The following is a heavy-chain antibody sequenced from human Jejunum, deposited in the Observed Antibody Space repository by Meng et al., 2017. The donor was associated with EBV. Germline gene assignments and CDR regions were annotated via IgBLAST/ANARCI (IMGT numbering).Heavy chain of an antibody. J-gene: IGHJ4*02. Sequence: QVRLVECGAEVKKPGASVKVSGKASGYTFTTYFLHWVRPAPGQGLEWMGIINTRGGTTTYAQGFQGRVTMSRDTSTGTVYMDLSGLTSEDTAMYYCARTFGDYDAFDYWGQGTLVTVSS. V-gene: IGHV1-46*01. CDR1: GYTFTTYF. CDR3: ARTFGDYDAFDY. D-gene: IGHD4-17*01. CDR2: INTRGGTT.